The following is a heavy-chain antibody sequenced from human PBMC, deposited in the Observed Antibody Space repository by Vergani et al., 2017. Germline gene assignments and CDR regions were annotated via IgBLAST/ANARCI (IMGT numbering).Heavy chain of an antibody. CDR1: GFTFTNHW. CDR2: INEDGIDK. J-gene: IGHJ5*02. V-gene: IGHV3-7*03. CDR3: SRDRYSSS. D-gene: IGHD6-19*01. Sequence: EVQLVESGGGLVQSGGSLRLSCLASGFTFTNHWMTWVRQAPGKGLEWVANINEDGIDKYYADSVKGRFAISRDNAKNSLYLQMLSLSAEDTAVYYCSRDRYSSSWGQGTPVTVSS.